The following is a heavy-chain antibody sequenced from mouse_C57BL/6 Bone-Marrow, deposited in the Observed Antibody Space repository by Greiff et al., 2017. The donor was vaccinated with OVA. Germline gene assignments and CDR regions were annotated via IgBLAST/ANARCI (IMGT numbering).Heavy chain of an antibody. CDR2: ISDGGSYT. J-gene: IGHJ1*03. V-gene: IGHV5-4*01. D-gene: IGHD2-4*01. CDR1: GFTFSSYA. CDR3: ARDYYDYHWYFDV. Sequence: DVKLVESGGGLVKPGGSLKLSCAASGFTFSSYAMSWVRQTPEKRLEWVATISDGGSYTYYPDNVKGRFTISRDNAKNNLYLQMSHLKSEDTAMYYCARDYYDYHWYFDVWGTGTTVTVSS.